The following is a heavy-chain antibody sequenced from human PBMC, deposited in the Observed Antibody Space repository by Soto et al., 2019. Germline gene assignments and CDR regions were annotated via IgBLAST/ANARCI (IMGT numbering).Heavy chain of an antibody. D-gene: IGHD3-3*02. CDR3: ARDRLASTGWPEA. V-gene: IGHV4-39*02. Sequence: SETLSLTCTVSGGSISSSSYYWGWIRQPPGKGLEWIGSIYYSGSTYYNPSLKSRVTISVDTSKNQFYLRLSSVTAADTAVYYCARDRLASTGWPEAWGQGTLVTVSS. J-gene: IGHJ5*02. CDR2: IYYSGST. CDR1: GGSISSSSYY.